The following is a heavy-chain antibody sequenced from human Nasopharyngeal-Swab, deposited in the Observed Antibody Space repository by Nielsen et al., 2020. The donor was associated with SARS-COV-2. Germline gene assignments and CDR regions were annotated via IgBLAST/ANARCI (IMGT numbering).Heavy chain of an antibody. Sequence: ASVKVSCKASGYTFTSYYMHWVRQAPGQGLEWMGWINTNTGNPTYAQGFTGRFVFSLDTSVSTAYLQISSLKAEDTAVYYCARVNCGGDCRIDPWGQGTLVTVSS. CDR2: INTNTGNP. CDR3: ARVNCGGDCRIDP. D-gene: IGHD2-21*02. V-gene: IGHV7-4-1*02. J-gene: IGHJ5*02. CDR1: GYTFTSYY.